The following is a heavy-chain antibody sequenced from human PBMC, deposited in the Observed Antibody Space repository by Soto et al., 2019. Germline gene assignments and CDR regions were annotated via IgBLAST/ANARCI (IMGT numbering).Heavy chain of an antibody. Sequence: ASVKVSCKASGYTFTGYYMHWVRQAPGQGLEWMGWINPNSGGTNYAQKFQGRVTMTRDTSISPAYMELSRLRSDDTAVFYCAEAVYGDSGAYDYWGQGTLGTVSS. CDR3: AEAVYGDSGAYDY. CDR2: INPNSGGT. D-gene: IGHD4-17*01. V-gene: IGHV1-2*02. CDR1: GYTFTGYY. J-gene: IGHJ4*02.